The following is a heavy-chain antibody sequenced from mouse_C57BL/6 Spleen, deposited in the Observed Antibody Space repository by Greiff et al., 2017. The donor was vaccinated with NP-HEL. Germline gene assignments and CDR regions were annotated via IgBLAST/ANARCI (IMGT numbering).Heavy chain of an antibody. D-gene: IGHD2-3*01. Sequence: EVQLMESGGGLVKPGGSLKLSCAASGFTFSSYAMSWVRQTPEKRLEWVATISDGGSYTYYPDNVKGRFTISTDNAKNNLDLQRSHLKSEDTAMYYCARDPYDGYGYFDVWGTGTTVTVSS. CDR2: ISDGGSYT. V-gene: IGHV5-4*01. CDR3: ARDPYDGYGYFDV. J-gene: IGHJ1*03. CDR1: GFTFSSYA.